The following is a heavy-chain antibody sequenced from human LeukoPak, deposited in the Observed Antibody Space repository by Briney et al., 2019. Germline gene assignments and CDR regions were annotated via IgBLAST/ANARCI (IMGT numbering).Heavy chain of an antibody. J-gene: IGHJ4*02. D-gene: IGHD6-6*01. Sequence: SGGPLTLPCAVSGFTHSSYRMSWARHAPGKGLEWVANIKQDGSEKYYVDSVKGRFTISRDNAKNSLYLQMNSLRAEDTAVYCCAREARGGNYWGQGTLVTVSS. CDR1: GFTHSSYR. CDR3: AREARGGNY. V-gene: IGHV3-7*05. CDR2: IKQDGSEK.